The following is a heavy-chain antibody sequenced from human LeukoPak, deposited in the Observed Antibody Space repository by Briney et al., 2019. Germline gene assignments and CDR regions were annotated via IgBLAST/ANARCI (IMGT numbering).Heavy chain of an antibody. CDR1: GFTFSSYS. J-gene: IGHJ4*02. V-gene: IGHV3-21*01. CDR2: ISSSSSYI. D-gene: IGHD3-9*01. CDR3: ARALKGPLRYLDWDKKYYFDY. Sequence: GGSLRLSCAASGFTFSSYSMNWVRQAPGKGLEWVSSISSSSSYIYYADSVKGRFTISRDNAKNSLYLQMNSLRAEDTAVYYCARALKGPLRYLDWDKKYYFDYWGQGTLVTVSS.